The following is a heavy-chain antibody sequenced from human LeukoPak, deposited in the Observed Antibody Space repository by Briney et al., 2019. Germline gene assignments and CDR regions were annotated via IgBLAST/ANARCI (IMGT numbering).Heavy chain of an antibody. J-gene: IGHJ4*02. CDR3: AKDSSGGRNFDY. CDR2: ISGSGGST. V-gene: IGHV3-23*01. D-gene: IGHD2-15*01. Sequence: GSLRLSCAASGFTFSSYGMSWVRQAPGKGLEWVSAISGSGGSTYYADSVKGRFTISRDNSKNTLYLQMNSLRAEDTAVYYCAKDSSGGRNFDYWGQGTLVTVSS. CDR1: GFTFSSYG.